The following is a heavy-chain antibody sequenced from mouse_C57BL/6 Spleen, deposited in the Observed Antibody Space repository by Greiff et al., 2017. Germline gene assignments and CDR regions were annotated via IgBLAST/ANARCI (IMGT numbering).Heavy chain of an antibody. Sequence: QVQLQQPGAELVRPGSSVKLSCKASGYTFTSYWMDWVKQRPGQGLEWIGNIYPSDSETHYNQKFKDKATLTVDKSSSTAYMQLSSLTSEDSAVYYCARGALGNWYFDVWGTGTTVTVSS. J-gene: IGHJ1*03. V-gene: IGHV1-61*01. CDR1: GYTFTSYW. CDR3: ARGALGNWYFDV. CDR2: IYPSDSET.